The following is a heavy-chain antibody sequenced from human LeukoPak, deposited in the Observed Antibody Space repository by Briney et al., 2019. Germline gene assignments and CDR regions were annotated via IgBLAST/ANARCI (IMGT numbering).Heavy chain of an antibody. CDR3: AREGVGSSGYYPFDY. J-gene: IGHJ4*02. Sequence: SETLSLTCTVSGDSIINYYWSWIRQPPGKGLEWIGYIYYIGTTNYNPSLKSRVTISIDTSTNQFSLKLRSVTAADTAVYYCAREGVGSSGYYPFDYWGQGTLVTVSS. CDR1: GDSIINYY. CDR2: IYYIGTT. V-gene: IGHV4-59*13. D-gene: IGHD3-22*01.